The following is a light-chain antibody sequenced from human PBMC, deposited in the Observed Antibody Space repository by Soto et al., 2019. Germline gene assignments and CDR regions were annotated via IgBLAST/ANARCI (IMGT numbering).Light chain of an antibody. CDR2: DVS. Sequence: QSALTQPASVSGSPGQSITISCTGTSSDVGGYNYVSWYQQHPGKAPKLMIYDVSNRPSGVSNHFSASKSGNTASLTISGLQAEDEANYYCSSYTSSSRVFGGGTKLTVL. V-gene: IGLV2-14*01. J-gene: IGLJ3*02. CDR1: SSDVGGYNY. CDR3: SSYTSSSRV.